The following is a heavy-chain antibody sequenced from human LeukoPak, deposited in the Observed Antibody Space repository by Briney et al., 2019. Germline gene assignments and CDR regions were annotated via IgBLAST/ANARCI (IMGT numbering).Heavy chain of an antibody. CDR1: GFTVSSNY. V-gene: IGHV3-53*01. D-gene: IGHD1-26*01. J-gene: IGHJ4*02. CDR2: IYSGGST. CDR3: ARASIVGATTKTDY. Sequence: PGGSLRLSCAASGFTVSSNYMSWVRQAPGKGLEWVSVIYSGGSTYYADSVKGRFTISRDNSKNTLYLQMNSLRAEDTAVYYCARASIVGATTKTDYWGQGTLVTVSS.